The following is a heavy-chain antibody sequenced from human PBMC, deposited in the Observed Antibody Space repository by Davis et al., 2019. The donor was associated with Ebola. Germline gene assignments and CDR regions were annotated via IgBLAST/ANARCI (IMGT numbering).Heavy chain of an antibody. CDR1: GYTFTSYA. CDR2: INAGNGNT. D-gene: IGHD1-7*01. CDR3: AGPITGTTGYYYGMDV. J-gene: IGHJ6*04. V-gene: IGHV1-3*01. Sequence: AASVKVSCKASGYTFTSYAMHWVRQAPGQRLEWMGWINAGNGNTKYSQKFQGRVTITRDTSASTAYMELSSLRSEDTAVYYCAGPITGTTGYYYGMDVWGKGTTVTVSS.